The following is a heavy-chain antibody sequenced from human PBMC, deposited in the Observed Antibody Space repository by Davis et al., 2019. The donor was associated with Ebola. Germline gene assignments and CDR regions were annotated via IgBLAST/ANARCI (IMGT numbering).Heavy chain of an antibody. Sequence: MPSETLSLTCTVSGSSVTTSNWRSQVRQPPGKALARHGEIYYTGSTNYNPSLQSRHTLSMDKSKNQLSLKLTSVTAADTAMYYCARGGWASGMDVWGQGTTVTVSS. CDR1: GSSVTTSNW. CDR2: IYYTGST. V-gene: IGHV4-4*02. D-gene: IGHD6-19*01. J-gene: IGHJ6*02. CDR3: ARGGWASGMDV.